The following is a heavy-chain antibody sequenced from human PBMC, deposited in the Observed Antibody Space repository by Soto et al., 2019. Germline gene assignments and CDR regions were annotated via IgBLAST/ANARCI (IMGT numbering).Heavy chain of an antibody. Sequence: ASLKGSCKAAAYSFTSDDINWVRQATGQDFEWMGWMNPNNGNTAYAQKFQGRVTMTRDTSKSTAFMELSSLTSEDTAVYYCARGPRNWGVDYWGQGTLVTVSS. CDR1: AYSFTSDD. J-gene: IGHJ4*02. CDR3: ARGPRNWGVDY. CDR2: MNPNNGNT. D-gene: IGHD7-27*01. V-gene: IGHV1-8*01.